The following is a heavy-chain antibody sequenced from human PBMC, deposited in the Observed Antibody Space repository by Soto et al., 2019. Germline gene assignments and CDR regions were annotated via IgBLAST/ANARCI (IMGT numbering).Heavy chain of an antibody. CDR1: GFTISSYS. Sequence: EVQLVESGGGLVKPGGSLRLSCAASGFTISSYSMNWVRQAPGKGLEWVSSISSSSTYIYYADSVKGRFTISRDNAKNVRYLQMNSVRAEDTAVYYCATRRGDDSRGYYLYYFAYWGQGTLVTVSS. V-gene: IGHV3-21*06. J-gene: IGHJ4*02. CDR3: ATRRGDDSRGYYLYYFAY. D-gene: IGHD3-22*01. CDR2: ISSSSTYI.